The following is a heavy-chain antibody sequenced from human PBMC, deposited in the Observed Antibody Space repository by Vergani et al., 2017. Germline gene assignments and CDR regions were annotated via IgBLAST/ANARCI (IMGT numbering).Heavy chain of an antibody. D-gene: IGHD2-2*02. J-gene: IGHJ4*02. CDR3: TTEASGYCSSTSCYTVDY. Sequence: EVQLVESGGGLVKPGGSLRLSCAASGFTFSNAWMNWVRQAPGKGLEWVGRIKSKTDGGTTDYAAPVKGRFTISRDDSKNTLYLQMNSLKTEETAVYYCTTEASGYCSSTSCYTVDYWGQGTLVTVSS. CDR1: GFTFSNAW. CDR2: IKSKTDGGTT. V-gene: IGHV3-15*07.